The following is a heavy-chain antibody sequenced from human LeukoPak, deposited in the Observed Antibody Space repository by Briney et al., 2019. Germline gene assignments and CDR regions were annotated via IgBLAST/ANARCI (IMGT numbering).Heavy chain of an antibody. CDR3: AKGTTLIVGDYFGQ. V-gene: IGHV3-23*01. CDR1: GFTFNNHA. Sequence: GGSLRLSCAASGFTFNNHAMTWVRQAPGKGLEWVSGISGGGESTLYADSVTGRFTISRDNSKNTLYLQTSSLRAEDTAIYYCAKGTTLIVGDYFGQWGQGTLVTVSS. CDR2: ISGGGEST. D-gene: IGHD3-22*01. J-gene: IGHJ4*02.